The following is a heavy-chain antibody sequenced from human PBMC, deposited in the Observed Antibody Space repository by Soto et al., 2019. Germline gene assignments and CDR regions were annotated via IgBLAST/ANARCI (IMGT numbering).Heavy chain of an antibody. J-gene: IGHJ4*02. CDR3: ARDDRSVSGVVTLDH. D-gene: IGHD3-3*01. V-gene: IGHV1-3*01. Sequence: ASVKVSCKATGYSFKNYAVHWVRQAPGQRLEWMGFTNEGSGNTRFSQKFQGRISITRDTSASTVYLGLSSLTSEDTAIYYCARDDRSVSGVVTLDHWGPGTLVTVSS. CDR2: TNEGSGNT. CDR1: GYSFKNYA.